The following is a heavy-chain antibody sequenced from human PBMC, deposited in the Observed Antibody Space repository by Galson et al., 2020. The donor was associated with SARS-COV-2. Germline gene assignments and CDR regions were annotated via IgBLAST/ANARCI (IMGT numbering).Heavy chain of an antibody. Sequence: GGSLRLSCAASGFTVSSNYMSWVRQAPGKGLEWVSVIYSGGSTYYADSVKGRSTISRDNSKNTLYLQMNSLRAEDTAVYYCARDLDYYGMDVWGQGTTVTVSS. V-gene: IGHV3-53*01. CDR1: GFTVSSNY. CDR2: IYSGGST. CDR3: ARDLDYYGMDV. J-gene: IGHJ6*02.